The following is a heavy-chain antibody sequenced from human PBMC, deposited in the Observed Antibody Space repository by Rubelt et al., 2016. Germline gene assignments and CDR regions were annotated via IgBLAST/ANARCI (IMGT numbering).Heavy chain of an antibody. CDR1: GGSISSYY. Sequence: QVQLQESGPGLVKPSETLSLTCTVSGGSISSYYWSWIRQPPGKGLEWIGEIYHSGSTNYNPSLKSRVTISVDTSKNQFSLKLSSVTAADTAVYYCARGRNDAFDIWGQGTMVTVSS. CDR2: IYHSGST. J-gene: IGHJ3*02. V-gene: IGHV4-59*01. D-gene: IGHD5-24*01. CDR3: ARGRNDAFDI.